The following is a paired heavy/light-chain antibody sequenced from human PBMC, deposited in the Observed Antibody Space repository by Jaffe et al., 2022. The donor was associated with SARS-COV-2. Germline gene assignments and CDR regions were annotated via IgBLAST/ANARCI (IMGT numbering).Heavy chain of an antibody. CDR1: GYTFITYY. CDR2: INPNSGGT. Sequence: QVQLEQSGAEVKKPGASVKVSCKVSGYTFITYYLHWVRQAPGQGLEWMGRINPNSGGTNYARQFQGRVTMTRDTSNSTAYLEVTSLRGDDTAVYFCVRDKSFRQQVFFDYWGQGSLVTVSS. J-gene: IGHJ4*02. CDR3: VRDKSFRQQVFFDY. D-gene: IGHD6-13*01. V-gene: IGHV1-2*06.
Light chain of an antibody. CDR1: NSNIGDHL. V-gene: IGLV1-51*01. J-gene: IGLJ2*01. Sequence: QSVLTQPPSVSAAPGQQVTFSCSGSNSNIGDHLVAWFQHLPGSAPKLLIYDSNKRPSGIPDRFSGSKSGTSATLGITGLQTGDEADYICATWDSTLNAVVFGGGTKVTVL. CDR3: ATWDSTLNAVV. CDR2: DSN.